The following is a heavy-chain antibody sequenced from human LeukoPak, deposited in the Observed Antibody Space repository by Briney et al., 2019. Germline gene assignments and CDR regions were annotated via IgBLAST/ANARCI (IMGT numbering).Heavy chain of an antibody. CDR3: ARDPPEPDGWQQLVNDY. D-gene: IGHD6-13*01. Sequence: GASVKVSCKASGYTFTSYGISWVRQAPGQALEWMGWISAYNGNTNYAQKPQGRVTMTTDTSTSTAYMELRSLRSDDTAVYYCARDPPEPDGWQQLVNDYWGQGTLVTVSS. CDR2: ISAYNGNT. J-gene: IGHJ4*02. CDR1: GYTFTSYG. V-gene: IGHV1-18*01.